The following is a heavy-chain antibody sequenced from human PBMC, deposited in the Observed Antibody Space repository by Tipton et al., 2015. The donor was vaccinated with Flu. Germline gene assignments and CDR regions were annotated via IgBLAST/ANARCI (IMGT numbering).Heavy chain of an antibody. D-gene: IGHD2-15*01. J-gene: IGHJ6*02. CDR2: IYYGGTT. CDR3: ASDSGRNYNYGMDV. V-gene: IGHV4-59*02. Sequence: TLSLTCTVSGGAVSSYFWTWIRQPPGKQLEWIGYIYYGGTTNYNPSLRSRVTFSMDTSKNQFSLRLSSVTAADTAVYYCASDSGRNYNYGMDVWGHGTTVYVSS. CDR1: GGAVSSYF.